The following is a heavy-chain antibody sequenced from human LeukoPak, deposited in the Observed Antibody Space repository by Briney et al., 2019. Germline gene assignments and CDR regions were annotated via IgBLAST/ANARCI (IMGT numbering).Heavy chain of an antibody. V-gene: IGHV3-23*01. D-gene: IGHD3-22*01. CDR1: GFTFSSYA. Sequence: GGSLRLSCAASGFTFSSYAMSWVRQAPGKGLEWVSAISGSGGSTYYADSVKGRFTISRDNSKNTLYLQMNSLRAKDTAVYYCANKKYYYDSSGYYSDYWGQGTLVTVSS. CDR3: ANKKYYYDSSGYYSDY. J-gene: IGHJ4*02. CDR2: ISGSGGST.